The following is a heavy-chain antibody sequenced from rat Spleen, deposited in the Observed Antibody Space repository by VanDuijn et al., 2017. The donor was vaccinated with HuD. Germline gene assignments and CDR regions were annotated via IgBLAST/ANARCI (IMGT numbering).Heavy chain of an antibody. CDR2: ISTSGGNT. J-gene: IGHJ1*01. V-gene: IGHV5S13*01. Sequence: EIQLVESGGGLVQPGRSLKLSCAAAGFPFSDYDMAWVRQAPTKGLEWVASISTSGGNTYYRDSVKVRFTVSRDDAKNTLHLQMDSLRSEDTATYYCSRYGGLRNWFAYWGPGTMVTVSS. CDR3: SRYGGLRNWFAY. D-gene: IGHD1-7*01. CDR1: GFPFSDYD.